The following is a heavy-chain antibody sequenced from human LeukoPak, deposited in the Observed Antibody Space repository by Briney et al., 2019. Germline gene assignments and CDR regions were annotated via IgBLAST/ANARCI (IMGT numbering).Heavy chain of an antibody. V-gene: IGHV3-53*01. CDR3: ARVRTTVTNYYYYYMDV. CDR1: GFTVSSNY. D-gene: IGHD4-11*01. CDR2: IYSGGST. J-gene: IGHJ6*03. Sequence: GGSLRLSCAASGFTVSSNYMSWVRQAPGKGLEWVSVIYSGGSTYYADSVKGRFTISRDNSRNTLSLQMSSLRAEDTAVYYCARVRTTVTNYYYYYMDVWGKGTTVTVSS.